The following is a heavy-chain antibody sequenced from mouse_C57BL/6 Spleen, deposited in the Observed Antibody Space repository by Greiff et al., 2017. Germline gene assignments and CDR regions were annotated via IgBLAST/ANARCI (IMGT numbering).Heavy chain of an antibody. CDR2: IRLKSDNYAT. D-gene: IGHD2-3*01. CDR1: GFTFSNYW. Sequence: EVKVEESGGGLVQPGGSMKLSCVASGFTFSNYWMNWVRQSPEKGLEWVAQIRLKSDNYATHYAESVKGRFTISRDDSKSSVYLQMNNLRAEDTGIYYCTGRGWLLRDPFDYWGQGTTLTVSS. CDR3: TGRGWLLRDPFDY. V-gene: IGHV6-3*01. J-gene: IGHJ2*01.